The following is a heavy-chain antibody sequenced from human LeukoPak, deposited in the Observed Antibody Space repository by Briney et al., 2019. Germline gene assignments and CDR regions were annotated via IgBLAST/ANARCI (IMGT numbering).Heavy chain of an antibody. J-gene: IGHJ4*02. D-gene: IGHD4-17*01. Sequence: PSETLSLTCTVSGASISSYYWSWIRQPPGKGLEWIGYIYDSGSTNYNPSLKSRVTISVDTSKNQFSLKLSSVTAADTAVYYCARSRLNYGTFDYWGQGTLVPVSS. CDR3: ARSRLNYGTFDY. CDR2: IYDSGST. CDR1: GASISSYY. V-gene: IGHV4-59*08.